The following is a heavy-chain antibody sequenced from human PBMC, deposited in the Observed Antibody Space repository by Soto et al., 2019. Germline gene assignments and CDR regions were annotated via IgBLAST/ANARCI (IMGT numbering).Heavy chain of an antibody. CDR2: ISSSSSYM. CDR1: GFTFSSYS. CDR3: ARKEEGYPTDY. V-gene: IGHV3-21*01. D-gene: IGHD1-1*01. J-gene: IGHJ4*02. Sequence: GGSLRLSCAASGFTFSSYSMNWVRQAPGKGLEWVSSISSSSSYMYYADSVKGRFTISRDNAKNSLYLQMNSLRAEDTAVYYCARKEEGYPTDYWGQGTLVTVSS.